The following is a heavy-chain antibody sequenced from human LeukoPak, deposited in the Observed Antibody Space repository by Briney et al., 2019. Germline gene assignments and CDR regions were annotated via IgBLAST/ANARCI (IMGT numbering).Heavy chain of an antibody. D-gene: IGHD3-10*02. Sequence: GGSLRLSCAASGFTFNDHHMDWVRQAPGKGLEWVGRIRDKADSYTTEYAAAVKGRFTISRDDSKNSLSLQMNSLKTEDTAVYYCAAVRGVMGYWGQGTLVTVSS. CDR2: IRDKADSYTT. J-gene: IGHJ4*02. CDR3: AAVRGVMGY. CDR1: GFTFNDHH. V-gene: IGHV3-72*01.